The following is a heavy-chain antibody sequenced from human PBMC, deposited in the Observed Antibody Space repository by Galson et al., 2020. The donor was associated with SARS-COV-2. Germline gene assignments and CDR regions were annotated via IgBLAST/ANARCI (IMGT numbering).Heavy chain of an antibody. V-gene: IGHV3-13*01. J-gene: IGHJ6*03. Sequence: SYDMHWVRQATGKGLEWLSAIGMAGDTYNPGYVQGLFTIPRENANNSLYLQMNSVRAGDTAVYYCARGTDYYYYCRDVWGKGTTVTVSS. CDR3: ARGTDYYYYCRDV. CDR1: SYD. CDR2: IGMAGDT.